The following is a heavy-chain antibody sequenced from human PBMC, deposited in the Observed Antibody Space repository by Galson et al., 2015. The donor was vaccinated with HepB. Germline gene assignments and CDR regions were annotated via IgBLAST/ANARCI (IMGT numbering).Heavy chain of an antibody. CDR3: ARVPSGSYYALAD. D-gene: IGHD1-26*01. Sequence: SVKVSCKASGYTFTSYAMHWVRQAPGQRLEWMGWINAGNGNTKYSQKFQGRVTITRDTSASTAYMELSSLRSEDTAVYYCARVPSGSYYALADWGQGTLVTVSS. V-gene: IGHV1-3*01. CDR1: GYTFTSYA. CDR2: INAGNGNT. J-gene: IGHJ4*02.